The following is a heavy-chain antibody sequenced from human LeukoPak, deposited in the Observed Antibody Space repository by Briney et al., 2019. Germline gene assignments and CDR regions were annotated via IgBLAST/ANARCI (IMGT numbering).Heavy chain of an antibody. J-gene: IGHJ5*02. Sequence: SVKVSCKASGGTFSSYAISWVRQAPGQGPEWMGGIIPIFGTANYAQKFQGRVTITADESTSTAYMDLSSLRSEDTAVYYCARGSGYSYGFPGFDPWGQGTLVTVSS. CDR1: GGTFSSYA. V-gene: IGHV1-69*13. CDR2: IIPIFGTA. D-gene: IGHD5-18*01. CDR3: ARGSGYSYGFPGFDP.